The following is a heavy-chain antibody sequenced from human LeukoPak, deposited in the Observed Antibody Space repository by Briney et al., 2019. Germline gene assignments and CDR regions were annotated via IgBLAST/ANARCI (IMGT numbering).Heavy chain of an antibody. CDR1: DGSISSYY. D-gene: IGHD4-17*01. J-gene: IGHJ5*02. Sequence: SETLSLTCTVSDGSISSYYWSWIRQPPGKGLEWIGYIYYSGSTNYNPSLKSRVTISVDTSKNQFSLKLSSVTAADTAVYYCAREVVEDDDYDWFDPWGQGTLVTVSS. CDR3: AREVVEDDDYDWFDP. CDR2: IYYSGST. V-gene: IGHV4-59*01.